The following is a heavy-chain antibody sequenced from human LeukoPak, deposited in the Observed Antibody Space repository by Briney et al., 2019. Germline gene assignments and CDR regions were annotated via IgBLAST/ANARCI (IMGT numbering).Heavy chain of an antibody. D-gene: IGHD2-15*01. V-gene: IGHV3-11*04. Sequence: GGSLRLSCAASGFTFSDYYMSWIRQAPGKRLEWVSYISSSGSTIYYADSVKGRFTISRDNAKNSLYLQMNSLRAEDTAVYYCAGKTLVAALPGAFDIWGQGTMVTVSS. CDR3: AGKTLVAALPGAFDI. J-gene: IGHJ3*02. CDR1: GFTFSDYY. CDR2: ISSSGSTI.